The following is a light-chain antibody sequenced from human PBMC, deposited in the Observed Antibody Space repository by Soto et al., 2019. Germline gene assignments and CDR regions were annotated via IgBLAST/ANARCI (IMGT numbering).Light chain of an antibody. J-gene: IGKJ2*01. CDR2: GAS. CDR1: QSVSIW. CDR3: QQYSDYSPT. V-gene: IGKV1-5*01. Sequence: DIQMTQSPSTLSASVGDRVTITCRASQSVSIWLAWYQQKPGGAPKLLIYGASSLESGVPSKFSGSGSVTEFTLTIDSLQPDDFATYYCQQYSDYSPTFGQGTKLEIK.